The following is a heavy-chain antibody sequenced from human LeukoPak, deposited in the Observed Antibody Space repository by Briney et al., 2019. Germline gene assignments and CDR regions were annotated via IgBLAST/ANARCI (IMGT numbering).Heavy chain of an antibody. CDR1: GYTFTSYD. CDR2: MNPNSGNT. J-gene: IGHJ6*02. Sequence: GASVKVSCKASGYTFTSYDINWVRQATGQGLEWMGWMNPNSGNTGYAKKFQGRVTMTRNTSISTAYMELSSLRSEDTAVYYCARGGVLWFGERYYGMDVWGQGTTVTVSS. CDR3: ARGGVLWFGERYYGMDV. V-gene: IGHV1-8*01. D-gene: IGHD3-10*01.